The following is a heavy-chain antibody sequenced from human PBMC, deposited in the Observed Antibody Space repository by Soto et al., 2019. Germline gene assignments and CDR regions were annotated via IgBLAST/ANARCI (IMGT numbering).Heavy chain of an antibody. Sequence: QVQLVESGGGVVQPGRSLRLSCAASGFTFSSYGMHWVRQAPGKGLEWVAVIWYDGSNKYYADSVKGRFTISRDNSKNTLYLQMNSLRAEDTAVYYCARDLKGPNCSGGSCYSFYYYGMDVWGQGTTVTVSS. J-gene: IGHJ6*02. D-gene: IGHD2-15*01. CDR1: GFTFSSYG. CDR2: IWYDGSNK. CDR3: ARDLKGPNCSGGSCYSFYYYGMDV. V-gene: IGHV3-33*01.